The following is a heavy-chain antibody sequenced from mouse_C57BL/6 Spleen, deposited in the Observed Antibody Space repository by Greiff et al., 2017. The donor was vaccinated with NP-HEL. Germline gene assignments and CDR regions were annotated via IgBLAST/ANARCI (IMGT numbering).Heavy chain of an antibody. CDR3: ARKEIYYDYGGYFDV. CDR1: GYTFTDYN. Sequence: EVKLQQSGPELVKPGASVKMSCKASGYTFTDYNMHWVKQSHGKSLEWIGYINPNNGGTSYNQKFKGKATLTVNKSSSTAYMELRSLTSEDSAVYYCARKEIYYDYGGYFDVWGTGTTVTVSS. CDR2: INPNNGGT. V-gene: IGHV1-22*01. J-gene: IGHJ1*03. D-gene: IGHD2-4*01.